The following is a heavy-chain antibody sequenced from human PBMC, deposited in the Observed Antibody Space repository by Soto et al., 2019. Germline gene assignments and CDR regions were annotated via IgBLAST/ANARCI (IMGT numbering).Heavy chain of an antibody. Sequence: LRLSCAASGFTFSSYGMHWVRQAPGKGLEWVAVISYDGSNKYYADSVKGRFTISRDNSKNTLYLQMNSLRAEDTAVYYCAKDLVTMVRGVIIAYYYYYGMDVWGQGTTVTV. CDR2: ISYDGSNK. CDR3: AKDLVTMVRGVIIAYYYYYGMDV. CDR1: GFTFSSYG. V-gene: IGHV3-30*18. J-gene: IGHJ6*02. D-gene: IGHD3-10*01.